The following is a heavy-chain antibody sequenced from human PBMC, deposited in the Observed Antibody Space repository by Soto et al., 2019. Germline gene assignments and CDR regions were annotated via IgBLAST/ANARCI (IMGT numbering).Heavy chain of an antibody. Sequence: QVQLVQSGAEVKKPGASVKVSCKASGYTFTSYYMHWVRQAPGQGLEWMGIINPSGGSTSYAQKFQGRVTMTRDTSTSTVYMELSSLRSEDTAVYYCARDPSSGGYDALAYYFDYGGQGTLVTVSS. V-gene: IGHV1-46*01. CDR2: INPSGGST. J-gene: IGHJ4*02. D-gene: IGHD6-19*01. CDR3: ARDPSSGGYDALAYYFDY. CDR1: GYTFTSYY.